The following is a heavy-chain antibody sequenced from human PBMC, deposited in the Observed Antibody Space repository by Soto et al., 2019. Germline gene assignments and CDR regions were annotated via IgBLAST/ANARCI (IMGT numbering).Heavy chain of an antibody. J-gene: IGHJ4*02. Sequence: EVQLVESGGGLVKPGGSLRLSCAASGFTFSSYSMNWVRQAPGKGLEWVSSISRSSSYIYYADSVKGRFTISRDNAKNSLYLQMNSLRAEDTAVYYCARMDIVVVPAAIEYWGQGTLVTVSS. CDR1: GFTFSSYS. CDR2: ISRSSSYI. D-gene: IGHD2-2*03. CDR3: ARMDIVVVPAAIEY. V-gene: IGHV3-21*01.